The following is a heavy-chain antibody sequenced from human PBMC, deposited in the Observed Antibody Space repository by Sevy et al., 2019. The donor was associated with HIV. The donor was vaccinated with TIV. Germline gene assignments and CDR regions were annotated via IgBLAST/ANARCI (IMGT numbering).Heavy chain of an antibody. V-gene: IGHV1-18*01. CDR3: ARRLPGWLVPFYFDY. J-gene: IGHJ4*02. D-gene: IGHD6-19*01. Sequence: ASVKVSCKASGYTFTSYGISWVRQAPGQGLEWMGGISAYNGNTNYAQKLQGIVTMTTDTSTSTAYMELRSLRSDDTAVYYCARRLPGWLVPFYFDYWGQGTLVTVSS. CDR1: GYTFTSYG. CDR2: ISAYNGNT.